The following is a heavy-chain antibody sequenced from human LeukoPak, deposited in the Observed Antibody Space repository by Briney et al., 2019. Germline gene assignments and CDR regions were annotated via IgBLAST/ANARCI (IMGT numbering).Heavy chain of an antibody. Sequence: SETLSLTCTVSGGSITTYFWSWIRQPPGKGLECIGYIYYTGNTNYSPSLRNRVTRSVDTSKNQFSLKLNSVTAADTALYFCAGARGGAYGFAFDSWGQGTLVTVSS. D-gene: IGHD3-10*01. CDR2: IYYTGNT. CDR1: GGSITTYF. V-gene: IGHV4-59*01. J-gene: IGHJ4*02. CDR3: AGARGGAYGFAFDS.